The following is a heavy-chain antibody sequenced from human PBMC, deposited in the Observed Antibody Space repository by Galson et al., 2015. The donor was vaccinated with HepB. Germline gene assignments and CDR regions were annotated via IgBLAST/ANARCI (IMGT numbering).Heavy chain of an antibody. CDR3: ARPLVLNGRFNPGVGPFHI. J-gene: IGHJ3*02. D-gene: IGHD2-8*01. CDR2: IGSKANSYAT. Sequence: SLRLSCAASGFTFSGSAMHWVRQASGRGLEWVGRIGSKANSYATAYAASVKGRFTISRDDSKNTAYTQMNSLKTEDTAVYYCARPLVLNGRFNPGVGPFHIWGHGAMVTVSA. V-gene: IGHV3-73*01. CDR1: GFTFSGSA.